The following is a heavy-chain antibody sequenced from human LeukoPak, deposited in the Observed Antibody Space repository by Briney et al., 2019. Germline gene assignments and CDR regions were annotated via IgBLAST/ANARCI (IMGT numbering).Heavy chain of an antibody. CDR2: ISYSGST. Sequence: SETLSLTCTVSGSSINVYYWSWIRQSPGKGLEWIAYISYSGSTNYNPSLKSRVTISVDTSKNQFSLKLSSVTAADTAVYYCARDNSGSGDAFDIWGQGTMVTVSS. CDR1: GSSINVYY. CDR3: ARDNSGSGDAFDI. D-gene: IGHD1-26*01. V-gene: IGHV4-59*01. J-gene: IGHJ3*02.